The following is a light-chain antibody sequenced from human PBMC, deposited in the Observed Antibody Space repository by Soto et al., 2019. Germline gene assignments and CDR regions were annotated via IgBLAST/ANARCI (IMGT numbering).Light chain of an antibody. CDR2: DAS. Sequence: EIVLTQSPATLSLSPGERATLSCRASQSVSSYLAWYQQKPGQAPRLLIYDASNRATGIPARFSGSGSGTDFTRTTSSLEPEDFAVYYCQQRSNWPRTWTFGQGTKVEIK. CDR1: QSVSSY. CDR3: QQRSNWPRTWT. J-gene: IGKJ1*01. V-gene: IGKV3-11*01.